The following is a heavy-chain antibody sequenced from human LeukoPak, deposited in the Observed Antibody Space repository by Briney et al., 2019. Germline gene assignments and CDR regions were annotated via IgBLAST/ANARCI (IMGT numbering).Heavy chain of an antibody. V-gene: IGHV7-4-1*02. CDR1: GYTFTSYD. CDR2: INTNTGNP. D-gene: IGHD3-3*01. J-gene: IGHJ6*03. Sequence: ASVKVSCKASGYTFTSYDINWVRQATGQGLEWMGWINTNTGNPTYAQGFTGRFVFSLDTSVSTAYLQISSLKAEDTAVYYCAREYYDFWSGFTPFMDVWGKGTTVTVSS. CDR3: AREYYDFWSGFTPFMDV.